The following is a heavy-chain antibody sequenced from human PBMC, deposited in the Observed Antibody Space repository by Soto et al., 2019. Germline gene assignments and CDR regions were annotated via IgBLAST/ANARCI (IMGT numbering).Heavy chain of an antibody. J-gene: IGHJ4*02. CDR3: ARTKVTARGVVPAANLAIDY. Sequence: QVQLVQSGAEVKKPGASVKVSCKASGYTFTSYAMHWVRQAPGQRLEWMGWINAGNGNTKYSQKFQGRVTITRDTSASTAYMELSSLRSEDTAVSYCARTKVTARGVVPAANLAIDYWGQGTLVTVSS. V-gene: IGHV1-3*01. D-gene: IGHD2-2*01. CDR1: GYTFTSYA. CDR2: INAGNGNT.